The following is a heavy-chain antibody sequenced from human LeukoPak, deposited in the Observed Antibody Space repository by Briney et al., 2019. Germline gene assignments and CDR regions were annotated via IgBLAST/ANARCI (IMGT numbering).Heavy chain of an antibody. CDR3: ARSLGGSYYPDAFDI. J-gene: IGHJ3*02. CDR1: GFTFSSYW. Sequence: PGGSLRLSCAASGFTFSSYWMNWVRQAPGKGLEWVANMNQDGSEKYYVDSVKGRFTISRDNAKNSLYLQMNSLRAEDTAVYYCARSLGGSYYPDAFDIWGQGTMVTVSS. V-gene: IGHV3-7*02. CDR2: MNQDGSEK. D-gene: IGHD1-26*01.